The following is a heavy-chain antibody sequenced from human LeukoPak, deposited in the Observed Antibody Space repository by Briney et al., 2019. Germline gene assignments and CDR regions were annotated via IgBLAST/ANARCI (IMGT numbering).Heavy chain of an antibody. J-gene: IGHJ4*02. CDR2: INPNSGGT. D-gene: IGHD3-22*01. CDR1: GYTFTSYD. CDR3: ARGPDYYDSSGYSDY. V-gene: IGHV1-2*02. Sequence: ASVKVSCKASGYTFTSYDINWVRQATGQGLEWMGWINPNSGGTNYAQKFQGRVTMTRDTSISTAYMELSRLRSDDTAVYYCARGPDYYDSSGYSDYWGQGTLVTVSS.